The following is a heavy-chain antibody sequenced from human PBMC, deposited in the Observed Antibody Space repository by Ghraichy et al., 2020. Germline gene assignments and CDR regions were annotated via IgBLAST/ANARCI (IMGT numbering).Heavy chain of an antibody. D-gene: IGHD3-22*01. J-gene: IGHJ3*02. CDR1: GGSISSYY. Sequence: SETLSLTCTVSGGSISSYYWSWVRQPAGKGLEWIGRIYSSGNSDYNPSLKSRVAMSVDTSKNHFFLKLSSVTAADTAIYYCARGRYYDSSGSTFDIWGQGTEVTVSS. V-gene: IGHV4-4*07. CDR2: IYSSGNS. CDR3: ARGRYYDSSGSTFDI.